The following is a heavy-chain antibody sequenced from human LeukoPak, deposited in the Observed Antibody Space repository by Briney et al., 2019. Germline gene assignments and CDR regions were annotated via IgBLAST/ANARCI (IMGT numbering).Heavy chain of an antibody. D-gene: IGHD2-2*01. CDR2: INHSGST. CDR1: GFTVSSNY. V-gene: IGHV4-34*01. J-gene: IGHJ3*02. CDR3: ASLVVPAATTDAFDI. Sequence: GSLRLSCAASGFTVSSNYMSWVRQAPGKGLEWIGEINHSGSTNYNPSLKGRVTISVDTSKNQFSLKLSSVTAADTAVYYCASLVVPAATTDAFDIWGQGTMVTVSS.